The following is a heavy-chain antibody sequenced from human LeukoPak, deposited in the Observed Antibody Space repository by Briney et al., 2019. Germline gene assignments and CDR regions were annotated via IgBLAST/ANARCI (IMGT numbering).Heavy chain of an antibody. CDR3: ARSFPVWDFDY. V-gene: IGHV1-2*02. CDR2: INPNSGGT. D-gene: IGHD2-8*01. CDR1: GYTFTSYD. Sequence: GASVKVSCKASGYTFTSYDINWVRQAPGQGLEWMGWINPNSGGTNYAQKFQGRVTMTRDTSISTAYMELSRLRSDDTAVYYCARSFPVWDFDYWGQGTLVTVSS. J-gene: IGHJ4*02.